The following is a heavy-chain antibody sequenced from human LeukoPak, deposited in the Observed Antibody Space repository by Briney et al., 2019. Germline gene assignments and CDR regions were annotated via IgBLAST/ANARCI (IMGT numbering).Heavy chain of an antibody. D-gene: IGHD3-22*01. CDR1: GFTFSSYE. J-gene: IGHJ4*02. CDR3: VREYYDSSGYYCFDY. Sequence: GGSLRLSCAASGFTFSSYEMSWVRQAPGKGLEWVSYISSSGSTIYYADSVKGRFTISRDNAKNSLYLQMNSLRAEDTAVYYCVREYYDSSGYYCFDYWGQGTLVTVSS. CDR2: ISSSGSTI. V-gene: IGHV3-48*03.